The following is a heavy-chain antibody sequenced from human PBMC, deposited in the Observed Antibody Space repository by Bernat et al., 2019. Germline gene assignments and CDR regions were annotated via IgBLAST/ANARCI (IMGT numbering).Heavy chain of an antibody. V-gene: IGHV3-74*01. CDR1: GFTFSTSW. D-gene: IGHD2-21*01. CDR3: SVAANGGYFGLDV. J-gene: IGHJ6*01. CDR2: INSDGTSA. Sequence: EVQLAESGGGLVQPGGSLRLSCAASGFTFSTSWMHWVRQAPGKGLIWVSRINSDGTSAGYADSVKGRFTISRDNAKNTLYLQMSSLRVEDTAVYYCSVAANGGYFGLDVWGQGTTVTVSP.